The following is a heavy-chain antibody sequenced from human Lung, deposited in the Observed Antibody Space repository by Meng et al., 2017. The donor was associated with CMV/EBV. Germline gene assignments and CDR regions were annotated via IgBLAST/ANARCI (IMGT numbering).Heavy chain of an antibody. CDR3: ARDWELVTHGGDY. D-gene: IGHD3-10*01. J-gene: IGHJ4*02. CDR2: ISAYNGNT. CDR1: GYTFTSYG. V-gene: IGHV1-18*01. Sequence: ASVXVSXXASGYTFTSYGISWVRQAPGQGLEWMGWISAYNGNTNYAQKFQGRVIMTTDTFTSTAYVELRSLRSDDTAVYYCARDWELVTHGGDYWGQGTLVTVSS.